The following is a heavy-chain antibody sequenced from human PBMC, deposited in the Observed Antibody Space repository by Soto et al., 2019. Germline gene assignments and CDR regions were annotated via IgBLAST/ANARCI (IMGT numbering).Heavy chain of an antibody. V-gene: IGHV3-30*18. CDR3: AKEVRGWNYYYSYGMDV. CDR2: ISYDGSNK. Sequence: QVQLVESGGGVVQPGRSLRLSCAASGFTFSSYGMHWVRQAPGKGLEWVAVISYDGSNKYYADSVKGRFTISRDNSKNTLYLQMNSLRAEDTPLYYCAKEVRGWNYYYSYGMDVWGQGTTVTVS. J-gene: IGHJ6*02. D-gene: IGHD6-19*01. CDR1: GFTFSSYG.